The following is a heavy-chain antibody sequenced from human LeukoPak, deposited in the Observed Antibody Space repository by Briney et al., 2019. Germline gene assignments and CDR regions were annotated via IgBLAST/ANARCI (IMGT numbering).Heavy chain of an antibody. D-gene: IGHD3-9*01. CDR2: ISSSGSTI. Sequence: PGGSLRLSCAASGFTFSNYEMNWVRQAPGKGLEWVSYISSSGSTIYYADSVKSRFTISRDNAKNSLYLQMNSLRAEDTAVYYCARAFYDFLTGYPAYFDYWGQGTLVTVSS. V-gene: IGHV3-48*03. CDR3: ARAFYDFLTGYPAYFDY. J-gene: IGHJ4*02. CDR1: GFTFSNYE.